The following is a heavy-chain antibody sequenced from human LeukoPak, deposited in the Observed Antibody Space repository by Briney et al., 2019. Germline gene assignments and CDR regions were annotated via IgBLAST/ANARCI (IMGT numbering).Heavy chain of an antibody. D-gene: IGHD5-24*01. J-gene: IGHJ4*02. V-gene: IGHV3-64D*06. CDR3: VKGAPKRGDY. CDR2: ITRNGGSA. Sequence: QTGGSLRLSCSPSEFTLSDYSMHWVRQAPGKGLEYVSAITRNGGSAYYADSVKGRFTIYRDNSKNTLYLQMTSLGADDTAVYYCVKGAPKRGDYWGQGTLVTVSS. CDR1: EFTLSDYS.